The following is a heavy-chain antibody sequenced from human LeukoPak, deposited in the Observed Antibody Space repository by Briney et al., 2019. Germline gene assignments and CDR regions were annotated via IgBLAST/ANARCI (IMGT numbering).Heavy chain of an antibody. CDR1: GGSFSGYY. D-gene: IGHD1/OR15-1a*01. CDR3: AKLNNNALDN. CDR2: TLNSEST. Sequence: PSETLSLTCAVYGGSFSGYYWSWIRQPPGKGLEWIGYTLNSESTNYNPSLKSRFTISVDTSKNQLSLKLSSVTAADTAVYYCAKLNNNALDNWGQGTLVTVSS. J-gene: IGHJ4*02. V-gene: IGHV4-59*08.